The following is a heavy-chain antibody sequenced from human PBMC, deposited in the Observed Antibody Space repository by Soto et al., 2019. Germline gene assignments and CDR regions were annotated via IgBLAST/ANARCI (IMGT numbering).Heavy chain of an antibody. CDR1: GYTFTSYA. V-gene: IGHV1-3*01. Sequence: GASVKVSCKASGYTFTSYAMHWVRQAPGQRLEWMGWINAGNGNTKYSQKFQGRVTITRDTSASTAYMELSSLRSEDTAVYYCARDVISVWGNYYYLMDVWGKGSSDTGSS. J-gene: IGHJ6*03. D-gene: IGHD3-16*01. CDR3: ARDVISVWGNYYYLMDV. CDR2: INAGNGNT.